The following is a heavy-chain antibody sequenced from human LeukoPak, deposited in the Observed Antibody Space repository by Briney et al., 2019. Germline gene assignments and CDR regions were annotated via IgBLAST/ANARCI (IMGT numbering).Heavy chain of an antibody. CDR2: IYPRGNT. Sequence: SETLSLTCTVSGGSITTGSYYWSWIRQPAGKGLEWIGRIYPRGNTNYNPSLKSRVTISLDTSKNQFSLNLSSVIAADTAVYYCARGGHFYDSSGRGFDYWGQGTLVTVSS. CDR3: ARGGHFYDSSGRGFDY. V-gene: IGHV4-61*02. J-gene: IGHJ4*02. CDR1: GGSITTGSYY. D-gene: IGHD3-22*01.